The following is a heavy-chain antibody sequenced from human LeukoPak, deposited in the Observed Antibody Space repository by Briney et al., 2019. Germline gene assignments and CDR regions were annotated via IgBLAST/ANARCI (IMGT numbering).Heavy chain of an antibody. Sequence: GGSLRLSCAASGFTFNNYWMSWVRQAPGKGLEWVANIKKDGSEKYYVDSVKGRFTISRDNAKNSVFLQMNSLRAEDTAVYYCARDLDTGNYFFAYWGQGTPVIVSS. J-gene: IGHJ4*02. D-gene: IGHD3-9*01. CDR3: ARDLDTGNYFFAY. CDR1: GFTFNNYW. V-gene: IGHV3-7*01. CDR2: IKKDGSEK.